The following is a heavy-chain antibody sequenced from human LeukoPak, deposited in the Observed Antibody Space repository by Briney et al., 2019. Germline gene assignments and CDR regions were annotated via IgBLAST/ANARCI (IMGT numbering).Heavy chain of an antibody. CDR3: AKVWSYSSSWDHDAFDI. D-gene: IGHD6-13*01. V-gene: IGHV3-7*03. CDR2: IKQDGSEK. CDR1: GFTFSSYW. J-gene: IGHJ3*02. Sequence: PGGSLRLSCAASGFTFSSYWMSWVRQAPGKGLEWVANIKQDGSEKYYVDSVKGRFTISRDNAKNSLYLQMNSLRAEDTAVYYCAKVWSYSSSWDHDAFDIWGQGTMVTVSS.